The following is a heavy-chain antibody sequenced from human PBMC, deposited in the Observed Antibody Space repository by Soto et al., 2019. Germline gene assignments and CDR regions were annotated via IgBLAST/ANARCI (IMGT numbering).Heavy chain of an antibody. CDR2: IYSGGST. J-gene: IGHJ4*02. V-gene: IGHV3-53*01. Sequence: GGSLRLSCAASGFTVISNYISFFRQAPVKGLEWVSVIYSGGSTYYADSVKGRFTISRDNSKNTLYLQMNSLRAEDTAVYYCASDIGDYYFDYWGQGTLVTVSS. D-gene: IGHD4-17*01. CDR1: GFTVISNY. CDR3: ASDIGDYYFDY.